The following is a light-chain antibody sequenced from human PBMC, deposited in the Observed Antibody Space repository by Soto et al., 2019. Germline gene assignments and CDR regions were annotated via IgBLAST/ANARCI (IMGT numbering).Light chain of an antibody. J-gene: IGLJ3*02. V-gene: IGLV2-8*01. CDR2: EVS. CDR1: SSDVGFYKY. Sequence: QSALTQPPSASGSPGQSVTISCTGTSSDVGFYKYVSWYQQHPGKGPKLIISEVSKRPSGVPDRFSGSKSGNTASLIVSGLQAEDEADYYCSSYAGSNKLVFGGGTKVTVL. CDR3: SSYAGSNKLV.